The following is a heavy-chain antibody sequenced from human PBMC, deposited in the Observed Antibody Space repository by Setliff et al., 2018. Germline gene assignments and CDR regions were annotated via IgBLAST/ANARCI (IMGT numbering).Heavy chain of an antibody. CDR2: IYSGDRNT. V-gene: IGHV3-23*03. CDR1: GFTFSTYA. J-gene: IGHJ4*02. Sequence: PGGSLRLSCAASGFTFSTYAMSWVRQAPGKGLEWVSTIYSGDRNTFYTDSVKGRFTIFRDGSKNTLYLQMTSLRAEDTVVYYCAKPQVELRWGFESWGQGTPVTVSS. CDR3: AKPQVELRWGFES. D-gene: IGHD1-7*01.